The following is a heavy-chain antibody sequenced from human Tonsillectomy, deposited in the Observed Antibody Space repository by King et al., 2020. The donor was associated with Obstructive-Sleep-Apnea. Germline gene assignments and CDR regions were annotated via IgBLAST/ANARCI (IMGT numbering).Heavy chain of an antibody. D-gene: IGHD4-17*01. Sequence: VQLVESGGGLVQPGGSLRLSCAASGFTVSSSYMSWVRQAPGKGLEWVSFIYTGDTTYSADSVKGRFTISRHSSKNTLYLQMNSLSPDDTAVYYCVSGTTVTTFDYWGPGTLVTVSS. CDR2: IYTGDTT. V-gene: IGHV3-53*04. J-gene: IGHJ4*02. CDR3: VSGTTVTTFDY. CDR1: GFTVSSSY.